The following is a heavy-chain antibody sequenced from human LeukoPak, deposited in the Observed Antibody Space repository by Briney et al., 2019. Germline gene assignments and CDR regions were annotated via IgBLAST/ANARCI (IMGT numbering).Heavy chain of an antibody. D-gene: IGHD6-6*01. V-gene: IGHV1-69*13. Sequence: SVKVSCKAYGGTFSSYAIRWVRQAPGQGLEWMGGIIPIFGTANYAQKFQGRVTITADESTSTAYMELSSLRFEDTAVYYCARGRERGSSSSFTNYWGQGTLVIVSS. CDR3: ARGRERGSSSSFTNY. J-gene: IGHJ4*02. CDR1: GGTFSSYA. CDR2: IIPIFGTA.